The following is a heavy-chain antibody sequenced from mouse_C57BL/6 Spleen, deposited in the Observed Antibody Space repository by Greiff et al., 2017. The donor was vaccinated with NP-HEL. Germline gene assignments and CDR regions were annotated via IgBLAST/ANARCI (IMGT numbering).Heavy chain of an antibody. J-gene: IGHJ1*03. Sequence: QVQLKQSGAELVKPGASVKMSCKASGYTFTTYPIEWMTQNHGKSLEWIGNFHPYNDDTKYNEKFKGKATLTVEKSSSTVYLELSRLTSDDSAVYYCAVAYYSNFGGYFDVWGTGTTVTVSS. CDR3: AVAYYSNFGGYFDV. CDR1: GYTFTTYP. CDR2: FHPYNDDT. D-gene: IGHD2-5*01. V-gene: IGHV1-47*01.